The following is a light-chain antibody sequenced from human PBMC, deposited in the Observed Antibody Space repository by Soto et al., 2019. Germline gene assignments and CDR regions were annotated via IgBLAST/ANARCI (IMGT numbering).Light chain of an antibody. CDR1: QTVNNNY. CDR3: QQYDDSPRIT. CDR2: GAS. J-gene: IGKJ5*01. Sequence: ETVLTQSPGTLSLSPGERATLSCRASQTVNNNYLAWYQRQPGQAPRLLMYGASSRATGIPDRFSGSGSGTDFSLTISRLEAEDCAVYYCQQYDDSPRITFGQGTRLEIK. V-gene: IGKV3-20*01.